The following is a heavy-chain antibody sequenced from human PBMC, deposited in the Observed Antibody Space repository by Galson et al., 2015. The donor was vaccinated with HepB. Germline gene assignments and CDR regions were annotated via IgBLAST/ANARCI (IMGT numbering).Heavy chain of an antibody. CDR3: ARGRWELPLHP. CDR1: GGSFSGYY. D-gene: IGHD1-26*01. V-gene: IGHV4-34*01. Sequence: LSLTCAVYGGSFSGYYWSWIRQPPGKGLEWIGEINHSGSTNYNPSLKSRVTISVDTSKNQFSLKLSSVTAADTAVYYCARGRWELPLHPWGQGTLVTVSS. CDR2: INHSGST. J-gene: IGHJ5*02.